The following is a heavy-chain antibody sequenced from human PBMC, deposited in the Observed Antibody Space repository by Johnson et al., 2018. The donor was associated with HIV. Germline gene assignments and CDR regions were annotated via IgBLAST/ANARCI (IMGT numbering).Heavy chain of an antibody. D-gene: IGHD6-13*01. CDR2: IWYDGSNK. J-gene: IGHJ3*02. CDR3: AREGGYSSGWYGGYSREDAFDI. CDR1: GFTFSSYA. Sequence: VQLVESGGGVVQPGRSLRLSCAASGFTFSSYAMHWVRQAPGKGLEWVAVIWYDGSNKSYADSVKGRFTISRDNSKNTLYLQMNSLRAEDTAVYYCAREGGYSSGWYGGYSREDAFDIWGQGTMVTVSS. V-gene: IGHV3-33*01.